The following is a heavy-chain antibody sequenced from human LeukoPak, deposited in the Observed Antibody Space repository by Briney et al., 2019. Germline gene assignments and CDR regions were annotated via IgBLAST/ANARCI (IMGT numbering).Heavy chain of an antibody. V-gene: IGHV4-34*01. J-gene: IGHJ5*02. CDR3: ASPGRPGRRTGWFDP. D-gene: IGHD3/OR15-3a*01. Sequence: SETLSLTCTVSGGSISSYYWSWIRQPPGKGLEWIGEINHSGSTNYNPSLKSRVTISVDTSKNQFSLKLSSVTAADTAVYYCASPGRPGRRTGWFDPWGQGTLVTVSS. CDR2: INHSGST. CDR1: GGSISSYY.